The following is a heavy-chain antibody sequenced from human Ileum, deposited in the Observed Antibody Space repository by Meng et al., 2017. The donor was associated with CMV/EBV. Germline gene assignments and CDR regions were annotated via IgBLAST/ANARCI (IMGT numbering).Heavy chain of an antibody. J-gene: IGHJ4*02. D-gene: IGHD3-10*01. CDR1: GFTFRFYW. CDR2: IEQNGNVV. Sequence: LTGAASGFTFRFYWMAWVRQAPGKGLEWVANIEQNGNVVKYVDSVKGRFTISRDNVENFLYLQMDSLRGEDTAIYYCASDPEFGALDYWGQGALVTVSS. V-gene: IGHV3-7*01. CDR3: ASDPEFGALDY.